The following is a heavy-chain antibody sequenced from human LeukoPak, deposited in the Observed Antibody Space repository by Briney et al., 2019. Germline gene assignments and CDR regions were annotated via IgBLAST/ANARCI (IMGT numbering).Heavy chain of an antibody. CDR2: ISYDGSNK. CDR1: GLTFSSYG. Sequence: GGSLRLSCAASGLTFSSYGFSWVRQAPGKGLEWVAVISYDGSNKYYADSVKGRFTISRDNSKNTLYLQMNSLRAEDTAVYYCAKDDAGSPFYWGQGTLVTVSS. CDR3: AKDDAGSPFY. D-gene: IGHD3-10*01. J-gene: IGHJ4*02. V-gene: IGHV3-30*18.